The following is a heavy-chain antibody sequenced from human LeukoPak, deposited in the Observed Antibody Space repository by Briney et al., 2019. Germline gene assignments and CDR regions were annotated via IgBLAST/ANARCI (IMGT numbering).Heavy chain of an antibody. D-gene: IGHD3-3*01. J-gene: IGHJ4*02. Sequence: GGSLRLSCAASGFTFSSYWMHWVRQAPGKGLVWVSRINSDGSSTSYADSVKGRFTISRDNAKNTLYLQMNSLRAEDTAVYYCARNEYYDFWSGYSFDYWGQGTLVTVSS. CDR1: GFTFSSYW. CDR2: INSDGSST. CDR3: ARNEYYDFWSGYSFDY. V-gene: IGHV3-74*01.